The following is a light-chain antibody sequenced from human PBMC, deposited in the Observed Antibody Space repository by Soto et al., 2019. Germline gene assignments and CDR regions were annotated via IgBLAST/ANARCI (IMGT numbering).Light chain of an antibody. J-gene: IGKJ5*01. V-gene: IGKV1-27*01. CDR3: HPSNSALLT. CDR2: AAS. Sequence: DIQMTQSPSSLSASVGDRVTITCRASQGIYNYLAWYQQKPGKAPKLLIYAASTLEAGVPARFSGSGSGTDFTLTISSLQPEDVANYYCHPSNSALLTCGQGTRLEIK. CDR1: QGIYNY.